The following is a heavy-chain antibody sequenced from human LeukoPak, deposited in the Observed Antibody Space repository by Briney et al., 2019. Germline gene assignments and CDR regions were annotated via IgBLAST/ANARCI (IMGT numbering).Heavy chain of an antibody. CDR3: ARDIWALYYFDY. CDR1: GFTFSSYA. V-gene: IGHV3-30*04. Sequence: GGSLRLSCAASGFTFSSYAMHWVRQAPGKGLEWVAVISYDGSNKYYADSVKGRFTISRDNSKNTLYLQMNSLRAEDTAVYYCARDIWALYYFDYWGQGTLVTASS. J-gene: IGHJ4*02. D-gene: IGHD7-27*01. CDR2: ISYDGSNK.